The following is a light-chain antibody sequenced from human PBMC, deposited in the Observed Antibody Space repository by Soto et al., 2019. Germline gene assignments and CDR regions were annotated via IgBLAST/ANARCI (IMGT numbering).Light chain of an antibody. CDR3: NSYTSSTSRPYV. CDR2: EVS. J-gene: IGLJ1*01. CDR1: TNDVGGYNY. Sequence: QSALTQPASVSGSPGQLITISCTGTTNDVGGYNYVSWYQQHPGKAPKLLIFEVSSRPSGVSNRFSGSKSGNTASLTISALQAEDEADYFCNSYTSSTSRPYVFGTGTKLTVL. V-gene: IGLV2-14*01.